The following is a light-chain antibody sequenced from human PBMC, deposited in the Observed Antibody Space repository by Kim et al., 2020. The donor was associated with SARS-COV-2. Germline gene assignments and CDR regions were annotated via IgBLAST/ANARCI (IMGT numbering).Light chain of an antibody. CDR1: LSISNY. CDR3: RQRYGNART. V-gene: IGKV1-39*01. J-gene: IGKJ2*01. CDR2: VAS. Sequence: DIQMTQSPSSLPASIGDRVTITCRASLSISNYLNWYQQKPGKAPKLLIYVASSLQGGVPSRFSGSGSGTDFTLTISSLQAEDIATYYCRQRYGNARTFGQGTMLEIK.